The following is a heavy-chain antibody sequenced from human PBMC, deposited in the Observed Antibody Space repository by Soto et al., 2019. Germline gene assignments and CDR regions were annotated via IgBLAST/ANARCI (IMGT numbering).Heavy chain of an antibody. Sequence: ESGGGLVQPGGSLRLSCAVSGFSFSSAWMTWIRQAPGKGLERVAIMNEDGSERYYVDSVKGRFTISRDNAKNALFLQMNSLRVEDTAVYFCARDRAYRRFDYWGQGSLVTVSS. CDR1: GFSFSSAW. CDR3: ARDRAYRRFDY. D-gene: IGHD4-4*01. CDR2: MNEDGSER. V-gene: IGHV3-7*03. J-gene: IGHJ4*02.